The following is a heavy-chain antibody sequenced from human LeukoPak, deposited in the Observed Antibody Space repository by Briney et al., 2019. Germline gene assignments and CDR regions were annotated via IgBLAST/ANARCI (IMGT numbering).Heavy chain of an antibody. V-gene: IGHV3-30*03. D-gene: IGHD6-19*01. CDR2: ISYDGSNK. CDR1: GFTFSSYG. J-gene: IGHJ4*02. Sequence: GGSLRLSCAASGFTFSSYGMHWVRQAPGKGLEWVAVISYDGSNKYYADSVKGRFTISRDNSKNTLYLQMNSLRAEDTAVYYCARSHSSGWYWAFDYWGQGTLVTVSS. CDR3: ARSHSSGWYWAFDY.